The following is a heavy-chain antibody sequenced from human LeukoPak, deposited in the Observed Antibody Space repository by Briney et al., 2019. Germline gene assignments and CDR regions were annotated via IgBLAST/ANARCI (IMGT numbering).Heavy chain of an antibody. Sequence: SETLSLTCTVSGGSISSIGYYWGWIRQPPGKGLEWIGSTYYSGSTYYNPSLKSRVTISVDTSKNQFSLKLSSVTAADTAVYYCARSTPGSWYKDYFDYWGQGTLVTVSS. CDR1: GGSISSIGYY. CDR2: TYYSGST. J-gene: IGHJ4*02. CDR3: ARSTPGSWYKDYFDY. D-gene: IGHD6-13*01. V-gene: IGHV4-39*01.